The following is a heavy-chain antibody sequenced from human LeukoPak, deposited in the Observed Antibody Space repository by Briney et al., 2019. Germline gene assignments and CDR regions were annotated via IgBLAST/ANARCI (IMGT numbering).Heavy chain of an antibody. V-gene: IGHV1-69*04. Sequence: EASVKVSCKASGGTFSSYAISWVRQAPGQGLEWMGRIIPILGIANYAQKFQGRVTITADKSTSTAYMELSSLRSEDTAVYYCAFYYYDSSGEHDAFDIRGQGTMVTVSS. D-gene: IGHD3-22*01. CDR2: IIPILGIA. J-gene: IGHJ3*02. CDR3: AFYYYDSSGEHDAFDI. CDR1: GGTFSSYA.